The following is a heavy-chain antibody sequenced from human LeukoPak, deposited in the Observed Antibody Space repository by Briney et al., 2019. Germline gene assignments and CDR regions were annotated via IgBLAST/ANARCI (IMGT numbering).Heavy chain of an antibody. CDR3: ARDFAGCSNGTCYSRFDP. CDR1: GGSISSYY. CDR2: IYYTGST. J-gene: IGHJ5*02. Sequence: SETLSLTCTVSGGSISSYYWSWIRQPPGKGLEWIGYIYYTGSTNYSPSLKSRVTISVDTSKNQFSLKLSSVTAADTAVYYRARDFAGCSNGTCYSRFDPWGQGTLVTVSS. V-gene: IGHV4-59*01. D-gene: IGHD2-15*01.